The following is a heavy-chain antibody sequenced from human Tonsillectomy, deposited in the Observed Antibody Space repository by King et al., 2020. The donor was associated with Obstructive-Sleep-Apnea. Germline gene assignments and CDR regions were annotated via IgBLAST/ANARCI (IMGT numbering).Heavy chain of an antibody. J-gene: IGHJ4*02. V-gene: IGHV3-74*01. Sequence: VQLVESGGGLVQPGGSLRLSCAASGFTFSSYWMHWVRQAPGKGLVWVSRVNSDGSSTSYADSVKGRFTISRDNAKNTLYLQMNSVRAEDTAVYYCARVNIGDSSGYSGYFDNWGQGILVTVSS. CDR3: ARVNIGDSSGYSGYFDN. CDR2: VNSDGSST. D-gene: IGHD3-22*01. CDR1: GFTFSSYW.